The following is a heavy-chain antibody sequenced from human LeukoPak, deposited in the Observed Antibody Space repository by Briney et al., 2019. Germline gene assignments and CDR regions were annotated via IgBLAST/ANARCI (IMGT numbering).Heavy chain of an antibody. CDR2: IYPGDSDT. D-gene: IGHD1-26*01. V-gene: IGHV5-51*01. J-gene: IGHJ5*02. CDR3: ARGYGGGIWEEINWFDP. CDR1: GYSFTSYW. Sequence: GESLKISCEGAGYSFTSYWIGGVRQMPGKGLEWMGIIYPGDSDTRYSPSFQGQVTISADKSISTAYLQWSSLKASDTAMYYCARGYGGGIWEEINWFDPWGQGTLVTVSS.